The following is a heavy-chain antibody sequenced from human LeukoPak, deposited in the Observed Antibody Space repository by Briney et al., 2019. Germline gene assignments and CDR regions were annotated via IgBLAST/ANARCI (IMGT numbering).Heavy chain of an antibody. CDR3: ATYSSSGLYYFDY. Sequence: PGGSLRLSCAASGFTFSSYSMNWVRQAPGKGLEWVSSISSSSSYIYYADSVKGRFTISRDNAKNSLYLQMNSLRAEDTAVYYCATYSSSGLYYFDYWAREPWSPSPQ. CDR1: GFTFSSYS. D-gene: IGHD6-6*01. V-gene: IGHV3-21*01. J-gene: IGHJ4*02. CDR2: ISSSSSYI.